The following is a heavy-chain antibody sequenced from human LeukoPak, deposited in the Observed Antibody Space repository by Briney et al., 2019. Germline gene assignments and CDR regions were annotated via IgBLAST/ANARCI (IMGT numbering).Heavy chain of an antibody. J-gene: IGHJ4*02. V-gene: IGHV4-4*07. CDR3: ARESYSSSYLFDF. CDR2: IYTSGST. Sequence: PSETLSLTCTVSGGSISSYYWSWIRQPAGKGLEWIGRIYTSGSTNYNPSLKSRVNMSVDTSKNQISLKVNSVTAADTAVYYCARESYSSSYLFDFWGQGTLVTVSS. CDR1: GGSISSYY. D-gene: IGHD6-6*01.